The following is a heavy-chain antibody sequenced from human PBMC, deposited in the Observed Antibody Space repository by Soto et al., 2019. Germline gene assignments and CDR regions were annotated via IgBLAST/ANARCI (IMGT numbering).Heavy chain of an antibody. V-gene: IGHV6-1*01. CDR3: ARSTKGVFDY. CDR1: GDSVSINSAG. Sequence: SQTLSLTCAISGDSVSINSAGWNWIRQSPSRGLEWLGMTYYMSKWXXDYAVSVXXRITINPDTSXNQFSXQLNSVTPDXTAVYYCARSTKGVFDYWRQGTLVTVSS. J-gene: IGHJ4*02. CDR2: TYYMSKWXX. D-gene: IGHD3-10*01.